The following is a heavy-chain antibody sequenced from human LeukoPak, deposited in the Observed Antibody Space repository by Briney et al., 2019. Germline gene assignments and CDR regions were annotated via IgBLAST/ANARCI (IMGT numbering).Heavy chain of an antibody. CDR1: GFTVSSNY. V-gene: IGHV3-66*01. CDR3: AGDYSSGWYSFDY. D-gene: IGHD6-19*01. Sequence: SGGSLRLSCAASGFTVSSNYMSWVRQAPGKGLEWVSVIYSGGSTYYADSVKGRFTISRDNSKNTLYLQMNSLRAEDTAVYYCAGDYSSGWYSFDYWGQGTLVTVSS. CDR2: IYSGGST. J-gene: IGHJ4*02.